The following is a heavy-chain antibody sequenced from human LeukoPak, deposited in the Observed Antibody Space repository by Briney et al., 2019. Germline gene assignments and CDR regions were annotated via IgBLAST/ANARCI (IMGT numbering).Heavy chain of an antibody. D-gene: IGHD3-9*01. CDR1: GYTFISYD. J-gene: IGHJ4*02. V-gene: IGHV1-8*01. CDR2: MSPNSGNT. CDR3: ARGREVLRYFDWLLYPNY. Sequence: ASGKVSCKASGYTFISYDINWGRQATGQGLEWRGGMSPNSGNTGYAQKFQGRITMTKSTSISTAYMELSDLESEDTAVYYCARGREVLRYFDWLLYPNYWGQGTLVTVSS.